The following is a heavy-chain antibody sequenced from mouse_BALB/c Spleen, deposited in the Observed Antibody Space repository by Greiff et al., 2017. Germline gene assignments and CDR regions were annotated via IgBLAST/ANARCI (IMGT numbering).Heavy chain of an antibody. CDR3: ARSDLLWYAMDY. D-gene: IGHD2-1*01. J-gene: IGHJ4*01. V-gene: IGHV5-17*02. Sequence: EVHLVESGGGLVQPGGFRKLSCAASGFTFSSFGMHWVRQAPEKGLEWVAYISSGSSTIYYADTVKGRFTISRDNPKNTLFLQMTSLRSEDTAMDYCARSDLLWYAMDYWGQGTSVTVSS. CDR1: GFTFSSFG. CDR2: ISSGSSTI.